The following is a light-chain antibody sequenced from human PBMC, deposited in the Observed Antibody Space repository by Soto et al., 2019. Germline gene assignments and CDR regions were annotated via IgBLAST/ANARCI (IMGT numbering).Light chain of an antibody. CDR3: QQPSNWPLT. J-gene: IGKJ4*01. CDR1: QSVSSF. CDR2: DSS. Sequence: EIVLTQSPAALSLSPGERATLSCRASQSVSSFFAWYQQKAGQAPRLLIYDSSNRATGIPARFSGSGSGTDFTLTISSLEPEDFGVYYCQQPSNWPLTFGGGTKVEIK. V-gene: IGKV3-11*01.